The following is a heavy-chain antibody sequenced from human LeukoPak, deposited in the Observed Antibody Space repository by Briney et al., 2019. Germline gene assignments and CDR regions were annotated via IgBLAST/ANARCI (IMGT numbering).Heavy chain of an antibody. CDR2: IYYSGST. J-gene: IGHJ4*02. V-gene: IGHV4-39*01. CDR3: ARLARSSSFFDY. CDR1: GGSISSSSYY. Sequence: SETLSLTCTVSGGSISSSSYYWGWIRQPPGKGLEWIGSIYYSGSTYYNPSLKSRVTISVDTSKNQFSLKLSSVTAADTAVYYCARLARSSSFFDYWGQGTLVTVSS. D-gene: IGHD6-6*01.